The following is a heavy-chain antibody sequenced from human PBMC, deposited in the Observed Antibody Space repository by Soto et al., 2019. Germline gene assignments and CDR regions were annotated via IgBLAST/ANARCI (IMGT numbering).Heavy chain of an antibody. D-gene: IGHD2-15*01. Sequence: DVQLLESGGGLVQPEGSVRLSCAASGFTFSSYAMGWVRQGPGKGLEWVAVVSIGGSTHYADSVRGRFTISRDNSKNTLSLQMNSLTAEDTAVYFCAKRRGAGGQFAYWGPGALVTVSS. V-gene: IGHV3-23*01. J-gene: IGHJ4*02. CDR2: VSIGGST. CDR3: AKRRGAGGQFAY. CDR1: GFTFSSYA.